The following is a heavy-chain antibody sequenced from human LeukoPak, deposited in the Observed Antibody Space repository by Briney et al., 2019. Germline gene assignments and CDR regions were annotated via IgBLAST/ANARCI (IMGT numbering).Heavy chain of an antibody. D-gene: IGHD2-2*01. Sequence: SQTLSLTCTVSGGSISHGNYYWSWIRQPPGRGLEWIGYIFYSGSTYYNPSLKSRVTISLDTSKNLFSLKLTSVTAADTAVYYCARRMGYCTISSCLDHWFDPWGQGTLVTVSS. CDR1: GGSISHGNYY. J-gene: IGHJ5*02. CDR3: ARRMGYCTISSCLDHWFDP. CDR2: IFYSGST. V-gene: IGHV4-30-4*01.